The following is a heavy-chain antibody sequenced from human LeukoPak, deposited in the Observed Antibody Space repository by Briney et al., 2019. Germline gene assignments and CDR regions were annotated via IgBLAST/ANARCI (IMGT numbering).Heavy chain of an antibody. D-gene: IGHD2-21*02. CDR3: AKDIGWGGNSGDCCPGAFDI. Sequence: GGSLRLSCAASGFTFSSYAMSWVRQAPGKGLEWVSAISGSGGSTYYADSVKGRFTISIDNSKNTLYLQMNSLRAEDTAVYYCAKDIGWGGNSGDCCPGAFDIWGQGTMVTVSS. CDR1: GFTFSSYA. J-gene: IGHJ3*02. CDR2: ISGSGGST. V-gene: IGHV3-23*01.